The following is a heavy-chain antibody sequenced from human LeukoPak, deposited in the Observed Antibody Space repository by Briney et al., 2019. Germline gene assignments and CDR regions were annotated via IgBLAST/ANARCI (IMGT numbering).Heavy chain of an antibody. V-gene: IGHV3-72*01. CDR3: ARAGLVVVTAKKSDAFDV. CDR1: GFTFGDYA. CDR2: SRNKANSYTT. Sequence: PGGSLRLSCTASGFTFGDYAMSWVRQAPGEGLEWVGRSRNKANSYTTEYAASVKGRFTISRDVSKDSLYLQMNSLKTEDTAVYYCARAGLVVVTAKKSDAFDVWGQGTMVTVSS. D-gene: IGHD2-21*02. J-gene: IGHJ3*01.